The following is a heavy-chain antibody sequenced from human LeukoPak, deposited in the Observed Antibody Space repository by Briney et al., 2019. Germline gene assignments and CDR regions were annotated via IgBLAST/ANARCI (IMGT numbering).Heavy chain of an antibody. Sequence: KTSETLSLTCTVSGGSISSYYWSWIRQPAAKGLEWIGRIYTSGSTNYNPSLKSRVTMSVDTSKNQFSLKLSSVTAADTAVYYCARASHVVDTAMVYFDYWGQGTLVTVSS. CDR3: ARASHVVDTAMVYFDY. V-gene: IGHV4-4*07. CDR1: GGSISSYY. D-gene: IGHD5-18*01. CDR2: IYTSGST. J-gene: IGHJ4*02.